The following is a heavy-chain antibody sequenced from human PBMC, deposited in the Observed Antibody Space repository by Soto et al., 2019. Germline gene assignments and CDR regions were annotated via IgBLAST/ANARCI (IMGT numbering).Heavy chain of an antibody. CDR3: AREGVAPYYYYGMDV. D-gene: IGHD5-12*01. CDR2: ISTYNGDT. J-gene: IGHJ6*02. CDR1: GYTFTSSG. V-gene: IGHV1-18*01. Sequence: GASVKVSCKASGYTFTSSGISWVRQAPGQRLEWMGWISTYNGDTNYAQTFQGRVTMTTDTSTSTVHMEVRSLRSDDTAVYYCAREGVAPYYYYGMDVWGQGTPVTVSS.